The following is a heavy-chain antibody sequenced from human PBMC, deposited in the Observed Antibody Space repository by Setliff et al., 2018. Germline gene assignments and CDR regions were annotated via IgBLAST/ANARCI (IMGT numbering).Heavy chain of an antibody. V-gene: IGHV4-31*03. CDR2: IYCSGNT. Sequence: TLSLTCTVSGGSISSGGYYWSWIRQHPGKGLEWIGYIYCSGNTYYNPSLKSRVTISVDTSKNQFSLKLSSVTAADTAVYYCARDPLTTNRRRAFDIWGQGTMVTVSS. CDR3: ARDPLTTNRRRAFDI. J-gene: IGHJ3*02. CDR1: GGSISSGGYY. D-gene: IGHD4-17*01.